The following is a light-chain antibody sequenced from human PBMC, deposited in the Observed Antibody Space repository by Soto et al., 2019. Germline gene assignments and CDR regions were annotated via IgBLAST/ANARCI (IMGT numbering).Light chain of an antibody. J-gene: IGLJ2*01. Sequence: QSALTQPASVSGSPGQSITISCTGTSSDVGGYNYVSWFQQHPGRAPKLMIYDVNNRPSGVSNRFSGSKSGTTASLMIAGRQAEDEAEYFCSSYAGTNTLVVFGGGTKLTVL. V-gene: IGLV2-14*01. CDR3: SSYAGTNTLVV. CDR1: SSDVGGYNY. CDR2: DVN.